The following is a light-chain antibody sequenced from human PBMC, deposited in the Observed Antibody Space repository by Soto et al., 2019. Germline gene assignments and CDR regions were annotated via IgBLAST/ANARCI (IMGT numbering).Light chain of an antibody. CDR3: QQYTGPPTT. V-gene: IGKV3-20*01. J-gene: IGKJ5*01. Sequence: EIILTQSPDTLSLSPGERATLSCRASQTVSSNYLAWCQQRPGQAPRLLIYGASTRAAGIPDRFSGSGSGTDFPLTITRQEPEDSAVYFCQQYTGPPTTFGQGTRLEIK. CDR1: QTVSSNY. CDR2: GAS.